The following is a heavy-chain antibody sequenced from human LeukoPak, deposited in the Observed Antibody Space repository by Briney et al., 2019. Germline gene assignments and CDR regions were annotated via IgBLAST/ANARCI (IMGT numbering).Heavy chain of an antibody. CDR1: GGSFSGYY. CDR2: INHSGST. Sequence: SETLSLTCAAYGGSFSGYYWSWIRQPPGKGLEWIGEINHSGSTNYNPSLKSRVTISVDTSKNQFSLKLSSVTAADTAVYYCARGRGQATRAKYSSSWYVDYWGQGTLVTVSS. V-gene: IGHV4-34*01. D-gene: IGHD6-13*01. J-gene: IGHJ4*02. CDR3: ARGRGQATRAKYSSSWYVDY.